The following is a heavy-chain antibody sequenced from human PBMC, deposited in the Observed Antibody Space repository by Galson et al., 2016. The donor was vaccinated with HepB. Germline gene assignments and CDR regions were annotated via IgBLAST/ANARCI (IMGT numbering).Heavy chain of an antibody. CDR2: LSGLSDSK. CDR1: GFTFSSYA. V-gene: IGHV3-23*01. CDR3: AKDAHYGSGFPTWGYFEN. D-gene: IGHD3-3*02. J-gene: IGHJ4*02. Sequence: SLRLSCAASGFTFSSYAMSWVRQAPGKGLGWVSALSGLSDSKDYADSVKGRFTVSRDNAKDTLYLQMNSLRAEDTAVYFCAKDAHYGSGFPTWGYFENWGRGTLVTVSS.